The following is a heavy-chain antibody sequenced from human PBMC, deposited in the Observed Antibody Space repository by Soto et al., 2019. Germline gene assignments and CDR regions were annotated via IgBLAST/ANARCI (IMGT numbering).Heavy chain of an antibody. CDR1: GFTLSSYA. D-gene: IGHD3-10*01. Sequence: GGSLRLSCSASGFTLSSYAMHWVRQAPGKGLEYVSAISSNGGSTYYADSVKGRFTISRDNSKNTLYLQMSSLRAEDTAVYHCVKAYGSGSYYYFDYWGQGTLVTV. CDR2: ISSNGGST. CDR3: VKAYGSGSYYYFDY. V-gene: IGHV3-64D*06. J-gene: IGHJ4*02.